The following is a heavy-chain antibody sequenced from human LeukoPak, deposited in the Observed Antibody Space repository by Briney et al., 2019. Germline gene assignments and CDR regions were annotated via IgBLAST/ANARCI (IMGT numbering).Heavy chain of an antibody. D-gene: IGHD6-19*01. CDR2: IKQDGSEK. CDR3: ARGSGWSCFCY. Sequence: PGGSLRLSCAASGFTFSSYWMSWVRQAPGKRLEWVANIKQDGSEKYYVDSVKGRFTISRDNAKNSLYLQMNDLRADDTAVYYCARGSGWSCFCYWGQGTLVTVSS. J-gene: IGHJ4*02. CDR1: GFTFSSYW. V-gene: IGHV3-7*01.